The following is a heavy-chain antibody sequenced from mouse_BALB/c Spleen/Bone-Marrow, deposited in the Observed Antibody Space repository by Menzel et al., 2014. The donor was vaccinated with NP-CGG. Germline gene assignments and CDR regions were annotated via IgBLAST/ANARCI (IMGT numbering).Heavy chain of an antibody. D-gene: IGHD3-2*02. CDR1: GFTFSSFG. J-gene: IGHJ2*01. CDR2: ISSGSSTI. V-gene: IGHV5-17*02. Sequence: EVMLVESGGGLVQPGGSRKLSCAVSGFTFSSFGMHWVRQAPEKGLEWVAYISSGSSTIYYADTLKGRFTISRDNPKNTLFLQMTSLRSEDTAMYYCARSRLRGYYFDYWGQGTTLTVSS. CDR3: ARSRLRGYYFDY.